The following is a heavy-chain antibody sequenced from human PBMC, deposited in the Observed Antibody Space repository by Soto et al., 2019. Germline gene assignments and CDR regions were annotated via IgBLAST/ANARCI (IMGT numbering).Heavy chain of an antibody. CDR1: GFTFSSYA. J-gene: IGHJ6*02. CDR3: ARDRIQLWLFYGMDV. V-gene: IGHV3-30-3*01. CDR2: ISYDGSNK. D-gene: IGHD5-18*01. Sequence: GGSLRLSCAASGFTFSSYAMHWVRQAPGKGLEWVAVISYDGSNKYYADSVKGRFTISRDNSKNTLYLQMNSLRAEDTAVYYCARDRIQLWLFYGMDVWGQGTTVTVSS.